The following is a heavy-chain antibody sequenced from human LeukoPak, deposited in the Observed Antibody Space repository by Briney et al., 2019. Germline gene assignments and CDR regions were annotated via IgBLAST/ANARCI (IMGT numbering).Heavy chain of an antibody. Sequence: GGSLRLSCAASGFTFSSYGMHWVRQAPGKRLEWVAFIRYDGSNKYYADSVKGRFTISRDNSKNTLYLQMNSLRAEDTAVYYCASGQGTSSWGDPTPDAFDIWGQGTMVTVSS. CDR2: IRYDGSNK. V-gene: IGHV3-30*02. D-gene: IGHD2-2*01. J-gene: IGHJ3*02. CDR1: GFTFSSYG. CDR3: ASGQGTSSWGDPTPDAFDI.